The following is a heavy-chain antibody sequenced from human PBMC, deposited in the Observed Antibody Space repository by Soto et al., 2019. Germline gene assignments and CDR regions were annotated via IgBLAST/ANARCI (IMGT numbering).Heavy chain of an antibody. D-gene: IGHD2-15*01. V-gene: IGHV4-34*01. Sequence: SETLSLTCAVYGGSFSGYYWSWIRQPPGKGLEWIGEINHSGSTNYNPSLKSRVTISVDTSKNQFSLKLSSVTAADTAVYYCARVNSGSGYNWFDPWGQGTLVTVS. J-gene: IGHJ5*02. CDR3: ARVNSGSGYNWFDP. CDR1: GGSFSGYY. CDR2: INHSGST.